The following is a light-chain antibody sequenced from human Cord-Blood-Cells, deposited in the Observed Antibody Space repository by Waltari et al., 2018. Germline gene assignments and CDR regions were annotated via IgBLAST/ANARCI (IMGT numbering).Light chain of an antibody. J-gene: IGKJ1*01. CDR2: DAS. V-gene: IGKV1-5*01. CDR1: QSISSW. Sequence: DLQMTQSPSTLSASVGDRVTITCRASQSISSWLAWYQQKPGKAPKLLIYDASSLESGVPSRFSSSGSGTEFTLTISSLQPDDFATYYCQQYNSYSWTFGQGTKVEIK. CDR3: QQYNSYSWT.